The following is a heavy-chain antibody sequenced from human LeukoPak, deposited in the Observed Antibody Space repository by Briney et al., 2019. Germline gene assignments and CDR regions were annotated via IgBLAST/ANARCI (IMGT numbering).Heavy chain of an antibody. CDR2: ISYDGSNK. V-gene: IGHV3-30*04. Sequence: PGGSLRLSCAASGFTFSSYAMHWVRQAPGKGLEWVAVISYDGSNKYYADSVKGRFTISRDNSKNTLYLQMNSLRAEDTAVYYCARGSGGATFDYWGQGTLVTVSS. CDR1: GFTFSSYA. CDR3: ARGSGGATFDY. D-gene: IGHD1-26*01. J-gene: IGHJ4*02.